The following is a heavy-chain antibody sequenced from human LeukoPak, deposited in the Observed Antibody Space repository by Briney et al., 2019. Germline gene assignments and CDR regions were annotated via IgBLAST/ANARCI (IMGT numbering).Heavy chain of an antibody. CDR1: GGSISSYY. J-gene: IGHJ5*02. CDR3: ARFPVVVPAAQFDP. CDR2: IYYSGST. D-gene: IGHD2-2*01. Sequence: PSETLSLTCTVSGGSISSYYWSWIRQPPGKGLEWIGYIYYSGSTNYNPSLKSRVTISVDTSKNQFSLKLSSVTAADTAVYYCARFPVVVPAAQFDPWGQGTLVTVSS. V-gene: IGHV4-59*01.